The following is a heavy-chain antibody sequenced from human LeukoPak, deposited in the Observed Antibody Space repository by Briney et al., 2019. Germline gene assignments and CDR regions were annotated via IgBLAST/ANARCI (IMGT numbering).Heavy chain of an antibody. CDR1: GGSISSYY. J-gene: IGHJ5*02. Sequence: SETLSLTCTVSGGSISSYYWSWIRQPPGKGLEWIGYMYNSGSTNYNPSLKSRVTISVDTSKNQLSLKLSSVTAADTAVYYCARVGFRSGYYSWFDPWGQGTLVTVSS. CDR3: ARVGFRSGYYSWFDP. D-gene: IGHD3-3*01. CDR2: MYNSGST. V-gene: IGHV4-59*01.